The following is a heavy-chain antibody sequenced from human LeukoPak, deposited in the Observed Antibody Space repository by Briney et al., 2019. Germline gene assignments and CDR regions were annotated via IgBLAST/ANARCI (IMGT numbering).Heavy chain of an antibody. J-gene: IGHJ4*02. CDR1: GGSISSYY. V-gene: IGHV4-4*09. Sequence: SETLSLTCTVSGGSISSYYWSWIRQPPGKGLEWIGYIYTSGSTNYNPSLKSRVTISVDTSKNQFSLKLSSVTAADTAVYYCARAGSWVNYFDYWGQGTLVTVSS. CDR3: ARAGSWVNYFDY. D-gene: IGHD6-13*01. CDR2: IYTSGST.